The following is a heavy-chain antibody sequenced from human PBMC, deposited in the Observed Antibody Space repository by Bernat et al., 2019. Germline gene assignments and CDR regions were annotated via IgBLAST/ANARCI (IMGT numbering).Heavy chain of an antibody. CDR1: GFTFSSYA. D-gene: IGHD2-2*01. CDR3: AKRDRYCSSTSCYVQFDY. CDR2: ISGSGGST. V-gene: IGHV3-23*04. J-gene: IGHJ4*02. Sequence: VQLVESGGGVVQPGRSLRLSCAASGFTFSSYAMSWVRQAPGKGLEWVSAISGSGGSTYYADSVKGRFTISRDNSKNTLYLQMNSLRAEDTAVYYCAKRDRYCSSTSCYVQFDYWGQGTLVTVSS.